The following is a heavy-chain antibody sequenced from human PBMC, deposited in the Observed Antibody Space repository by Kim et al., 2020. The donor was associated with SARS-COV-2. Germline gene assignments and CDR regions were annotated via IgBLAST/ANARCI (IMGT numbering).Heavy chain of an antibody. CDR2: IRSKANSYAS. D-gene: IGHD4-17*01. CDR1: GFTFSGSA. V-gene: IGHV3-73*01. CDR3: TSYGDYYYYGMDV. J-gene: IGHJ6*02. Sequence: GGSLRLSCAASGFTFSGSAMHWVRQASGKGLEWVGRIRSKANSYASAYAASVKDRFTIARDDSKNTAYLQMNSLKTEDTAVYYCTSYGDYYYYGMDVWGQRTRHSVSS.